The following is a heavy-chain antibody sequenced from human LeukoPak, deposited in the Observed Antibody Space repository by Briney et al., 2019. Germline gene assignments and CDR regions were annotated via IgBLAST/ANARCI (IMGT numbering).Heavy chain of an antibody. V-gene: IGHV4-39*01. Sequence: SETLSLTCTVSGGSISSSSYYWGWIRQPPGKGLEWIGSIYYSGSTYYNPSLKSRVTISVDTSKNQFSLKLSSVTAADTAVYYCARGSGYDFWSGYYRDGGSDYWGQGTLVTVSS. J-gene: IGHJ4*02. CDR1: GGSISSSSYY. CDR2: IYYSGST. CDR3: ARGSGYDFWSGYYRDGGSDY. D-gene: IGHD3-3*01.